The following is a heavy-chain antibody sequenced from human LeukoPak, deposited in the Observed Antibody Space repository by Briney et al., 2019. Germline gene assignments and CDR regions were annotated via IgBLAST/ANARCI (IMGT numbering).Heavy chain of an antibody. CDR3: TRARYSGYSSGWPSHI. V-gene: IGHV3-49*04. Sequence: GGSLRLSCTASGFTFDDYAMSWVRQAPGKGLEWVGFIRSKAYGGTTEYAASVKGRFTISRDDSKSIAYLQMNSLKTEDTAVYYCTRARYSGYSSGWPSHIWGQGTMVTVSS. J-gene: IGHJ3*02. D-gene: IGHD6-19*01. CDR2: IRSKAYGGTT. CDR1: GFTFDDYA.